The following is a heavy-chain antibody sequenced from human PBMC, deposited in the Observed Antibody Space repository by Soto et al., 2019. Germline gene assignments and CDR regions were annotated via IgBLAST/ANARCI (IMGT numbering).Heavy chain of an antibody. CDR3: ARDQIAAAFYYYYYGMDV. V-gene: IGHV3-7*04. Sequence: GGSLRLSCAASGFTFSSYWMSWVRQAPGKGLEWVANIKQDGSEKYYVDSVKGRFTISRDNAKNSLYLQMNSLRAEDTAVYYCARDQIAAAFYYYYYGMDVWGQGTTVTVSS. CDR2: IKQDGSEK. D-gene: IGHD6-13*01. J-gene: IGHJ6*02. CDR1: GFTFSSYW.